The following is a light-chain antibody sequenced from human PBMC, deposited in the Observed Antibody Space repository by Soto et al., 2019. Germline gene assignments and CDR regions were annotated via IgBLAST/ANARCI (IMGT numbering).Light chain of an antibody. CDR2: GAT. V-gene: IGKV3-15*01. CDR1: QSVSIL. J-gene: IGKJ1*01. CDR3: QQDNNWPRT. Sequence: EIVMRQLPVNLAESNAERATLSCRASQSVSILLAWYQQKPGQAPRLLIHGATTRATGIPARFSGSGSGTEFTLTISSLQSEDFAVYYCQQDNNWPRTFGQGTKVDIK.